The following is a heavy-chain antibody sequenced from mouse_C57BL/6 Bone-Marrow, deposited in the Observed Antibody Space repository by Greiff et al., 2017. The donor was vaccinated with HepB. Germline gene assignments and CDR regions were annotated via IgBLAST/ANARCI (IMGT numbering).Heavy chain of an antibody. CDR2: IHPNSGST. CDR3: ARFYYGSSSWFAY. J-gene: IGHJ3*01. V-gene: IGHV1-64*01. D-gene: IGHD1-1*01. Sequence: VQLQQPGAELVKPGASVKLSCKASGYTFTSYWMHWVKQRPGQGLEWIGMIHPNSGSTNYNEKFKSKARLTVDKSSSTAYMQLSSLTSEDSAVYYCARFYYGSSSWFAYWGQGTLVTVSA. CDR1: GYTFTSYW.